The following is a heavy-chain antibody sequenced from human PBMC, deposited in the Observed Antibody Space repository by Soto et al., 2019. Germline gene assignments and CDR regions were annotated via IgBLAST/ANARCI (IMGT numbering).Heavy chain of an antibody. D-gene: IGHD1-7*01. J-gene: IGHJ4*02. CDR1: GFTFSSYD. CDR2: ISSYGGTT. Sequence: EVQLAESGGGMVQPGGPLRLSCVASGFTFSSYDMHWVRQAPGKGLEYVSSISSYGGTTYYGNSVKGRFTISRDNSKNTLYLHMGSLRAEDMAVYYCVRRVSGNYDYWGQGTLVTVSS. V-gene: IGHV3-64*01. CDR3: VRRVSGNYDY.